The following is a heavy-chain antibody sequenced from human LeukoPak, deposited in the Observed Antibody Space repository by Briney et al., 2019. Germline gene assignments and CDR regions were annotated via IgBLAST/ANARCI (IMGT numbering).Heavy chain of an antibody. CDR1: GFTFTKYW. V-gene: IGHV3-48*04. D-gene: IGHD2-15*01. CDR3: ARGGLFKYFFDY. J-gene: IGHJ4*02. Sequence: PGGSLRLSCAASGFTFTKYWMNWVRQAPGKGLEWVSYIKYDSSTIYYGDSVKGRFTISRDNVKNSLYLQVSSLRAEDTAVYYCARGGLFKYFFDYWGQGTPVTVSS. CDR2: IKYDSSTI.